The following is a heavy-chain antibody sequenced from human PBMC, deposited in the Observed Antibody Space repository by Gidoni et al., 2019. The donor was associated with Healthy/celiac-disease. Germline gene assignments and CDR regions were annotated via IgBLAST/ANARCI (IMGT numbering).Heavy chain of an antibody. D-gene: IGHD3-22*01. V-gene: IGHV3-43*01. CDR1: GFTFDAYP. J-gene: IGHJ4*02. CDR3: AKDGGNYYDSSGPYDY. Sequence: DVQLVESGGVVVPLGGSLRLSCAASGFTFDAYPMHWVRQAPGKGLEWVSLISWDGGSTYYADSVKGRFTISRDNSKNSLYLQMNSLRTEDTALYYCAKDGGNYYDSSGPYDYWGQGTLVTVSS. CDR2: ISWDGGST.